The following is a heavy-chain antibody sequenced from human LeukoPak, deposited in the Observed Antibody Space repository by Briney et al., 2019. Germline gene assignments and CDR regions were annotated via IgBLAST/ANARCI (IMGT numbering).Heavy chain of an antibody. CDR1: GGTFSSCA. J-gene: IGHJ3*02. Sequence: SVKVSCKASGGTFSSCAISWVRQAPGQGLEWMGGIIPIFGTANYAQKFQGRVTITADESTSTAYMELSSLRSEDTAVYYCARVLGYCSGGSCHDAFDIWGQGTMVTVSS. D-gene: IGHD2-15*01. CDR3: ARVLGYCSGGSCHDAFDI. V-gene: IGHV1-69*13. CDR2: IIPIFGTA.